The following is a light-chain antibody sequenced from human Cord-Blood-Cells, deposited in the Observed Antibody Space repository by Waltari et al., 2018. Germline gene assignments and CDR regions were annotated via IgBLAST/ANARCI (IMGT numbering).Light chain of an antibody. CDR2: SNN. Sequence: QPVLTQPPSASGTPGQRVTIPCSGSSSNIGSHTVNWYQQLPGTAPQPLIYSNNQRPSGVPDRCSGSKSGTSASLAISGLQSEDEADYYCAAWDDSLNGVVFGGGTKLTVL. CDR3: AAWDDSLNGVV. CDR1: SSNIGSHT. V-gene: IGLV1-44*01. J-gene: IGLJ2*01.